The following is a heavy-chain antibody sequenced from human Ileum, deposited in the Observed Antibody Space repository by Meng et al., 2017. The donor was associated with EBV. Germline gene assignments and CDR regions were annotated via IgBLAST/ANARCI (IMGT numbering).Heavy chain of an antibody. Sequence: VQLLQYVVGVKKPVHSVSASCEASGDIFTNYSTTWNRQAPGQGIEWMGWISAYNGNTNYAQTLQGRVTMTTDTSTRTAYMELGSLRSDDTAVYYCARVEVGITSGDYWGQGTLVTVFS. CDR1: GDIFTNYS. CDR3: ARVEVGITSGDY. CDR2: ISAYNGNT. D-gene: IGHD1-26*01. V-gene: IGHV1-18*01. J-gene: IGHJ4*02.